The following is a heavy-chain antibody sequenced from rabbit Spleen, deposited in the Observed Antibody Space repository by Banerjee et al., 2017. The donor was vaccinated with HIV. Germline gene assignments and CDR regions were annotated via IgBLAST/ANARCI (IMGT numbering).Heavy chain of an antibody. CDR1: GVSFSGSSY. V-gene: IGHV1S45*01. J-gene: IGHJ4*01. D-gene: IGHD1-1*01. CDR3: VRGASASGYYNL. CDR2: INTYTGKP. Sequence: QEQLVESGGGLVKPEGSLTLTCTASGVSFSGSSYMCWVRQAPGKGLQWIACINTYTGKPVYATWAKGRFTISRTSSTTVTLQMTSLTAADTATYFCVRGASASGYYNLWGPGTLVTVS.